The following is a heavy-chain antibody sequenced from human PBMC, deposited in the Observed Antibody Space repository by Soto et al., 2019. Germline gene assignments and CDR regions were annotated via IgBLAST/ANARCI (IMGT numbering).Heavy chain of an antibody. CDR2: ISAYNGNT. D-gene: IGHD2-2*01. CDR1: GYTFTSYG. CDR3: ARERLGENQLLYGMDV. J-gene: IGHJ6*02. V-gene: IGHV1-18*01. Sequence: ASVKVSCKASGYTFTSYGISWVRQAPGQGLEWMGWISAYNGNTNYAQKLQGRVTMTTDTSTSTAYMELRSLRSDDTAVYYCARERLGENQLLYGMDVWGQGTTVTVSS.